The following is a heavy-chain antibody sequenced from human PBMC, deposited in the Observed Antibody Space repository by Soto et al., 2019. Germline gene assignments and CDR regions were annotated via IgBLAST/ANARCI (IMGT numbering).Heavy chain of an antibody. V-gene: IGHV4-39*01. CDR3: ARHIRTVAAYYFDY. J-gene: IGHJ4*02. D-gene: IGHD6-19*01. CDR1: GGSMSSSSYS. Sequence: ETLPLTCTVSGGSMSSSSYSWGWIRQPPGKGLEWIANIYSTGSTYHNPSLKSRVTISIDMSKKQFSLKLRSVTAADTAVYYCARHIRTVAAYYFDYWGQGTLVTVSS. CDR2: IYSTGST.